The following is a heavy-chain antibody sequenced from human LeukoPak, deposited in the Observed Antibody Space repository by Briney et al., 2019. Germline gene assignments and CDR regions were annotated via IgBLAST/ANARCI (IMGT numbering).Heavy chain of an antibody. V-gene: IGHV4-59*01. Sequence: SETLSLTCTVSGGCISSYYWSWIRQPPGKGLECIGYIYYSGSTNYNPSLKSRVTISVDTSKNQFSLKLSSVTAADTAVYYCARAIDYYDSSGKGYYYYYMDVWGKGTTVTISS. CDR3: ARAIDYYDSSGKGYYYYYMDV. J-gene: IGHJ6*03. CDR1: GGCISSYY. CDR2: IYYSGST. D-gene: IGHD3-22*01.